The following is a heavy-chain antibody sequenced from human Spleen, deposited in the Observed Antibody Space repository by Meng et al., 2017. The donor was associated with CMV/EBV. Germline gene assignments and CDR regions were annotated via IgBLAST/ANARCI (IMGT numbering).Heavy chain of an antibody. D-gene: IGHD2-21*02. V-gene: IGHV1-18*01. CDR1: GYTFTSYC. J-gene: IGHJ4*02. Sequence: HVQLAPAGGEVKKPGASVKVSCKSSGYTFTSYCISWVRQSPGQGLEWMGWISAYNGNTNYAQKLQGRVTMTTDTSTSTAYMELRSLRSDDTAVYYCARDRTVVVTAPGYWGQGTLVTVSS. CDR3: ARDRTVVVTAPGY. CDR2: ISAYNGNT.